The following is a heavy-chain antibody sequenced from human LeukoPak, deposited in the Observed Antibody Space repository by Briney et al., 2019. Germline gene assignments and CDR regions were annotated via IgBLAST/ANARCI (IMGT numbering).Heavy chain of an antibody. CDR1: GGSISSGDYY. CDR3: ARDSTYGDYDRRGAFDI. Sequence: PSQTLSLTCTVSGGSISSGDYYWSWIRQPPGKGLEWIGYIYYSGSTYYNPSLKSRVTISVDTSKNQFSLKLSSVTAADTAVYYCARDSTYGDYDRRGAFDIWGQGTMLTVSS. J-gene: IGHJ3*02. CDR2: IYYSGST. D-gene: IGHD4-17*01. V-gene: IGHV4-30-4*01.